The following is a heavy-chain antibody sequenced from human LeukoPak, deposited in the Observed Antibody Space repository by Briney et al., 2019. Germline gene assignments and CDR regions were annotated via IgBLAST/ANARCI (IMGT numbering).Heavy chain of an antibody. CDR2: IIPIFGRA. Sequence: SVKVSCKASGGTFSSLTINWVRQAPGQGLEWMGGIIPIFGRANYAQKFQGRVTTTADDSTSTAYMELSSLRSEDTAVYYCADLVYCSSSSCYEPFNQTWGQGTLVTVSP. D-gene: IGHD2-2*01. CDR1: GGTFSSLT. J-gene: IGHJ4*02. V-gene: IGHV1-69*01. CDR3: ADLVYCSSSSCYEPFNQT.